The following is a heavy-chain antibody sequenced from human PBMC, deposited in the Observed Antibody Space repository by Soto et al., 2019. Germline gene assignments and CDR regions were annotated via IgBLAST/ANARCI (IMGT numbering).Heavy chain of an antibody. CDR3: AGAYCSGTTCYGLYGMDV. J-gene: IGHJ6*02. Sequence: GGSLRLSCAASGFTVNSHAMHWVRQASGKGLEWVSSMSGSGGGTYYADSVKGRFTISRDNSKNTLFLQMNSLRAEDTALYYCAGAYCSGTTCYGLYGMDVWGQGTTVTVSS. CDR2: MSGSGGGT. D-gene: IGHD2-2*01. CDR1: GFTVNSHA. V-gene: IGHV3-23*01.